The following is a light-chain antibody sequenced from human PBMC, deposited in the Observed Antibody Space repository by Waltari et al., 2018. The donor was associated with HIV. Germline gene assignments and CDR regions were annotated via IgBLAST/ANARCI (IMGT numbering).Light chain of an antibody. CDR3: SSYTSSSTRV. V-gene: IGLV2-14*01. Sequence: QSALPHPASVSGSPGQPITISCTGTRSIVGGYNYVSCYQQHPGKAPKLMIYEVSTRPSGVSNRFSGSKSGNTASLTISGLQAEDEADYYCSSYTSSSTRVFGGGTNLTVL. CDR1: RSIVGGYNY. J-gene: IGLJ3*02. CDR2: EVS.